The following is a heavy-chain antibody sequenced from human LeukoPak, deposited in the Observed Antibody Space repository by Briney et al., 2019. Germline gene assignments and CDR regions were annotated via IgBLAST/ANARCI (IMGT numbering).Heavy chain of an antibody. J-gene: IGHJ4*02. CDR1: GYSFTSYW. Sequence: GESLKISCKGSGYSFTSYWIGWVRQMPGKGLEWMGIIYPGDSDTRYSPSFQGQVTISADKSISTAYLQWSSLKASDTAMYYCARAYSSSGWTGPLDYWGQGTLVTVSS. V-gene: IGHV5-51*01. CDR2: IYPGDSDT. D-gene: IGHD6-19*01. CDR3: ARAYSSSGWTGPLDY.